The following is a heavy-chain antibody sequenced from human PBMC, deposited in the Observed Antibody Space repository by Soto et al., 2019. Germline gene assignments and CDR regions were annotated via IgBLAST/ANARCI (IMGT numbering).Heavy chain of an antibody. CDR3: AKHAAAAAPDY. D-gene: IGHD6-13*01. CDR2: ISSSSSTI. CDR1: RFTFSSYS. Sequence: GGSLRLSCAASRFTFSSYSMNWVRQAPGKGLEWVSYISSSSSTIYYVDSVKGRFTISRDNSKNTLYLQMNSLRAEDTAVYYCAKHAAAAAPDYWGQGT. V-gene: IGHV3-48*01. J-gene: IGHJ4*02.